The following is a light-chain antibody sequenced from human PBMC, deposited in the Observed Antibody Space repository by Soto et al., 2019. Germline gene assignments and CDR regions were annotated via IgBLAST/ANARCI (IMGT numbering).Light chain of an antibody. CDR1: QSVTTN. CDR3: QQYNSCPCS. V-gene: IGKV3-15*01. J-gene: IGKJ5*01. CDR2: GVS. Sequence: EIEMTQSPAALSVSLGDRATLSCRAGQSVTTNLAWYQQKSGQSARLLIYGVSIRATGVPARFSGTGSETDFTLTISGLQSEDSAVYFCQQYNSCPCSFGQGTRLEIK.